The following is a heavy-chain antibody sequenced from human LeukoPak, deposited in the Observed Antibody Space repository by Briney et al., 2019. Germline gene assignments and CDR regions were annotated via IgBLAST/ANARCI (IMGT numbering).Heavy chain of an antibody. D-gene: IGHD2/OR15-2a*01. J-gene: IGHJ4*02. Sequence: GGSLRLSCAASGFTFSTCAMHWVRQAPGKGLEWVAFIQFDGSSKYYADSVKGRFTISRDNSKNTLYLQMNSLGAEDAAVYYCAKGDTSWGQGTLVTVSS. CDR3: AKGDTS. V-gene: IGHV3-30*02. CDR2: IQFDGSSK. CDR1: GFTFSTCA.